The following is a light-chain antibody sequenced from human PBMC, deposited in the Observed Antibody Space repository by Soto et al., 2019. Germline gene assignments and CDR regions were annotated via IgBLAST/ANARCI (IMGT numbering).Light chain of an antibody. J-gene: IGLJ2*01. CDR1: NIGTKS. CDR3: QVWSSSSDHVV. CDR2: DDS. V-gene: IGLV3-21*02. Sequence: SYELTQTPSVSVAPGQAARITCGGHNIGTKSVHWYQQKPGQAPVLVVHDDSDRPSGIPERFSGSNSGNTASLTISRVEAGDEADYYCQVWSSSSDHVVFGGGTKLTVL.